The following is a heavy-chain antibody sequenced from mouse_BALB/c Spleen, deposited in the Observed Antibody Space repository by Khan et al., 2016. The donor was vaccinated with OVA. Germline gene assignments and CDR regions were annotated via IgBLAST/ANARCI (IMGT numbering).Heavy chain of an antibody. D-gene: IGHD1-3*01. CDR1: GYTFTDYA. J-gene: IGHJ3*01. Sequence: QVQLKQPGAELVRPGVSVKISCKGSGYTFTDYAMHWVKQSHAKCLEWLGVISTYYGDADYNHKFRDKATMTVDTSSSTAYMELAGLTSAASAIFIYVRGSGKSPFDYWGQGTLVTVSA. V-gene: IGHV1S137*01. CDR2: ISTYYGDA. CDR3: VRGSGKSPFDY.